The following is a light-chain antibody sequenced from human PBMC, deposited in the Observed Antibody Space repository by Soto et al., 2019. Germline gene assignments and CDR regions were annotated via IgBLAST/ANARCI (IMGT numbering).Light chain of an antibody. V-gene: IGLV2-8*01. CDR3: SSYAGSPYYV. CDR2: DVS. CDR1: SSDVGGYNY. Sequence: QSALTQPPSASGAPGQSVTISCTGTSSDVGGYNYVSWYQQHPGKSPKRMIYDVSKRPSGVPDRFSVSKSGNTASLTVSGLQADDEADYYCSSYAGSPYYVFGTGTKLTVL. J-gene: IGLJ1*01.